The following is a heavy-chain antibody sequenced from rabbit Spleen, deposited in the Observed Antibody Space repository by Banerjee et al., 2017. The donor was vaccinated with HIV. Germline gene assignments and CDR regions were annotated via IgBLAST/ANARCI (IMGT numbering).Heavy chain of an antibody. D-gene: IGHD8-1*01. CDR1: GFSFNSGYD. V-gene: IGHV1S45*01. CDR2: AYGGSSGNT. CDR3: ARDAGSGPYIDGYFSL. Sequence: QEQLEESGGDLVKPGASLTLTCTASGFSFNSGYDMCWVRQAPGKGLEWVACAYGGSSGNTYSATWAKGRFTVSKTASTTVTLQMTSLTAADTATYFCARDAGSGPYIDGYFSLWGPGTLVTVS. J-gene: IGHJ4*01.